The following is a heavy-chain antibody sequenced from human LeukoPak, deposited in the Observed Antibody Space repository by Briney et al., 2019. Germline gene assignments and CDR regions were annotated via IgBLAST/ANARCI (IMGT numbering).Heavy chain of an antibody. CDR3: ARGFRGTTVTSMDV. Sequence: QTGRSLRLSCAASGFTFSSYAMHWVRQAPGKGLEWVAVISYDGSNKYYADSVKGRFTISRDNSKNTLYLQMNSLRAEDTAVYYCARGFRGTTVTSMDVWGQGTTVTDSS. D-gene: IGHD4-17*01. CDR2: ISYDGSNK. CDR1: GFTFSSYA. J-gene: IGHJ6*02. V-gene: IGHV3-30-3*01.